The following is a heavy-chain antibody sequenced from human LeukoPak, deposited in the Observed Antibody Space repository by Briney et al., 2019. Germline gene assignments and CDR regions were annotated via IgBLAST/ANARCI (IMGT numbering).Heavy chain of an antibody. CDR2: INPNSGGT. D-gene: IGHD3-22*01. CDR1: GYTFTGYY. Sequence: ASVKVSCKASGYTFTGYYMHWVRQAPGQGLERMGWINPNSGGTNYAQKFQGRVTMTRDTSISTAYMELSRLRSDDTAVYYCARDYDYDSSGYYSLFDYWGQGTLVTVSS. CDR3: ARDYDYDSSGYYSLFDY. J-gene: IGHJ4*02. V-gene: IGHV1-2*02.